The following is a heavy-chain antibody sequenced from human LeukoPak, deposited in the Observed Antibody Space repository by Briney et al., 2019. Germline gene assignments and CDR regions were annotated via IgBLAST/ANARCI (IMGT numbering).Heavy chain of an antibody. CDR2: IKQDGSDK. CDR1: GFTFSTYW. D-gene: IGHD2-21*01. CDR3: AREGLWVGPDSGKTRHPYWEI. J-gene: IGHJ3*02. V-gene: IGHV3-7*04. Sequence: GGSLRLSCAASGFTFSTYWMHWVRQAPGKGLQWVANIKQDGSDKYYVDSVKGRFTISRDNAKNSLNLQMSSLRAEDTAVYYCAREGLWVGPDSGKTRHPYWEIWGQGTMVTVSS.